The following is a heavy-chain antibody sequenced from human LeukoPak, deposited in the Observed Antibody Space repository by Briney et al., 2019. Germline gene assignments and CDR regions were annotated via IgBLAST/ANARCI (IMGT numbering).Heavy chain of an antibody. V-gene: IGHV3-33*06. Sequence: GGSLRLSCAASGFSFSTYGMCWVRQAPGKGLEWVAVIWHDESAEFYGDSVKGRFTISRDNSKNTLYLQMDRLRAEDTARYYCAKDHRGGWSGYFDYWGQGALVTVSS. J-gene: IGHJ4*02. CDR3: AKDHRGGWSGYFDY. D-gene: IGHD6-19*01. CDR1: GFSFSTYG. CDR2: IWHDESAE.